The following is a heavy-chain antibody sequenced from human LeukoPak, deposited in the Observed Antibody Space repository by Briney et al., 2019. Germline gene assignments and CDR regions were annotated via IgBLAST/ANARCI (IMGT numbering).Heavy chain of an antibody. CDR2: INPNSGGT. Sequence: ASVKVSCKASGYTFTGYYMHWVRQAPGQGLEWTGWINPNSGGTNYAQKFQGRVTMTRDTSISTAYMELSRLRSDDTAVYYCARAAEMATIGMNYWGQGTLVTASS. J-gene: IGHJ4*02. CDR3: ARAAEMATIGMNY. CDR1: GYTFTGYY. D-gene: IGHD5-24*01. V-gene: IGHV1-2*02.